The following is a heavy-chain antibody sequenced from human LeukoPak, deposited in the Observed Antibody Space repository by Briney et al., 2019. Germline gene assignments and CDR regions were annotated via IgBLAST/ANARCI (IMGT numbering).Heavy chain of an antibody. CDR3: AKQLGYCSDGSCYFPY. CDR1: GFTLSGYG. J-gene: IGHJ4*02. V-gene: IGHV3-33*06. CDR2: IWYDGSND. Sequence: GGSRKPSCAAFGFTLSGYGMNWVRKAPGKGLEWVAVIWYDGSNDDYADSVKGRFTISRDNSKNTLYLQMNSLRAEDTAVYYCAKQLGYCSDGSCYFPYWGQGTLVTVSS. D-gene: IGHD2-15*01.